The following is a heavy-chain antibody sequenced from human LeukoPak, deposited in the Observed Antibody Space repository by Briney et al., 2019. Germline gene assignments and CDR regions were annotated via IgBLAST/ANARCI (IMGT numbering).Heavy chain of an antibody. CDR3: ARGLRPALSMDV. V-gene: IGHV3-20*04. CDR1: GFTFDDYG. J-gene: IGHJ6*03. CDR2: INWNGGST. Sequence: GGSLRLSCAASGFTFDDYGMRWVRQAPGKGLEWVSGINWNGGSTGYADSVKGRFTISRDNAKNSLYLQMNSLRAEDTALYYCARGLRPALSMDVWGKGTTVTVSS.